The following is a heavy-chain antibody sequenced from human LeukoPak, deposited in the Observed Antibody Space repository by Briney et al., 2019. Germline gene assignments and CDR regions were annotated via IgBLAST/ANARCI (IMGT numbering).Heavy chain of an antibody. CDR1: GFTFSSHW. V-gene: IGHV3-48*04. CDR2: ISSSSSTI. J-gene: IGHJ4*02. CDR3: ARGPIVVVVAATDSLDY. D-gene: IGHD2-15*01. Sequence: GGSLRLSCAASGFTFSSHWVTWVRQAPGKGLEWVSYISSSSSTIYYADSVKGRFTISRDNAKNSLYLQMNSLRAEDTAVYYCARGPIVVVVAATDSLDYWGQGTLVTVSS.